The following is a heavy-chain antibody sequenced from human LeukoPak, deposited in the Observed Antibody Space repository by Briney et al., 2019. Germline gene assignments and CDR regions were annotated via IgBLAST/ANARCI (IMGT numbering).Heavy chain of an antibody. V-gene: IGHV3-7*01. J-gene: IGHJ3*01. Sequence: GGSLRLSCAASGFTFSNYWMTWVRQAPGKGLEWVANIMQDGSEKYYVDSVRGRFTISRDSAKNSLYLQMNSLRAEDTAVYYCASVLRYLEWLNWGQGTMVTVSS. D-gene: IGHD3-3*01. CDR2: IMQDGSEK. CDR1: GFTFSNYW. CDR3: ASVLRYLEWLN.